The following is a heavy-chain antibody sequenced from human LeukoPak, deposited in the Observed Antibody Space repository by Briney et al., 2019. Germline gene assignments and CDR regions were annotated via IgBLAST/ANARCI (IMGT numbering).Heavy chain of an antibody. CDR2: FDVIDSET. CDR3: AAGRPYSLLDY. D-gene: IGHD5-18*01. J-gene: IGHJ4*02. Sequence: GASVKVSCTVSGSSVTELSLYWVRQAPGEGLEWMGGFDVIDSETFYAQKFQGRVTMTEDSSTDTAYMELRSLTSDDTALYYCAAGRPYSLLDYWGQGTLVTVSS. V-gene: IGHV1-24*01. CDR1: GSSVTELS.